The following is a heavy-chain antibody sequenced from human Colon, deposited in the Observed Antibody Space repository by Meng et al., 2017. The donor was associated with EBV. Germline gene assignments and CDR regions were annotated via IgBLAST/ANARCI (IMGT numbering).Heavy chain of an antibody. J-gene: IGHJ4*02. CDR1: GGSISSGDYY. CDR3: ARDRGGLGAFDY. D-gene: IGHD5-12*01. Sequence: QVQRQEPGRGLVKPSQTLSLTCTVSGGSISSGDYYLSWIRQPPGKGLEWIGYIYYSGSTYYNPSLKSRVTISVDTSKNQFSLKLSSVTAADTAVYYCARDRGGLGAFDYWGQGTLVTVSS. V-gene: IGHV4-30-4*01. CDR2: IYYSGST.